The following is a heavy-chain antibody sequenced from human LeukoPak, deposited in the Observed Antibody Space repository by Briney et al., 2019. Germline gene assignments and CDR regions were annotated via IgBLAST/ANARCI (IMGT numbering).Heavy chain of an antibody. V-gene: IGHV1-69*13. CDR1: GGTFSSYA. D-gene: IGHD5-18*01. CDR3: ASDDGYSYGGEDY. CDR2: IIPIFGTA. Sequence: GASVKVSCKASGGTFSSYAICWVRQAPGQGLEWMGGIIPIFGTANYAQKFQGRVTITADESTSTAYMELSSLRSEDTAVYYCASDDGYSYGGEDYWGQGTLVTVSS. J-gene: IGHJ4*02.